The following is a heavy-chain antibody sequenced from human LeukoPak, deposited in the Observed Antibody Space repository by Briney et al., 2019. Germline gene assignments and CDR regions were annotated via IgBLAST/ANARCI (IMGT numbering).Heavy chain of an antibody. CDR3: ASLHAGYSSSWGFDY. D-gene: IGHD6-13*01. CDR2: VSYSGSA. J-gene: IGHJ4*02. V-gene: IGHV4-59*12. CDR1: GGSMNNF. Sequence: SETLSLTCTVSGGSMNNFWSWIRQPPGKGLEWIGYVSYSGSADYNPSLKSRVTIAVDTSKNQFSLKLSSVTAADTAVYYCASLHAGYSSSWGFDYWGQGTQVTVSS.